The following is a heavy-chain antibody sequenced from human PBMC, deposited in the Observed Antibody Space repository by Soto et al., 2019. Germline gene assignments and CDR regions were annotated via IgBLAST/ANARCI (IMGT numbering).Heavy chain of an antibody. D-gene: IGHD2-2*01. Sequence: SETLSLTCAVYGGSFSGYYWSWIRQPPGKGLEWIGEINHSGSTNYNPSLKSRVTISVDTSKNQFSLKLSSVTAADTAVYYCARIEGYCSSTSCRPDYYYYYGMDVWGQGTTVTVSS. V-gene: IGHV4-34*01. CDR3: ARIEGYCSSTSCRPDYYYYYGMDV. CDR1: GGSFSGYY. CDR2: INHSGST. J-gene: IGHJ6*02.